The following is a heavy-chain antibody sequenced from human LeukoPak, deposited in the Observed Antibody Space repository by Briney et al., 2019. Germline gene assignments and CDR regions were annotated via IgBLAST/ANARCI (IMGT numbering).Heavy chain of an antibody. J-gene: IGHJ4*02. CDR3: ARKGPAYFYDSGSYRLYYFDY. CDR2: VNHSGST. V-gene: IGHV4-34*01. Sequence: PSETLSLTCAVYGGSFSGCYWSWIRQPPGKGLEWIGEVNHSGSTHYNPSLKSRVTISVDTSKNQFSLKLSSVTAADTAVYFCARKGPAYFYDSGSYRLYYFDYWGQGTLVTVSS. CDR1: GGSFSGCY. D-gene: IGHD3-10*01.